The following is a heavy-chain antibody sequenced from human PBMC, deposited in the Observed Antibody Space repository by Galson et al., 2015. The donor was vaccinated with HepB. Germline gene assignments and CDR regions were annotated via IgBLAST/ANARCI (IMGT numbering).Heavy chain of an antibody. J-gene: IGHJ4*02. CDR3: ARGDRRVWFGEFRLRSGGSDY. CDR2: MNPNSGNT. CDR1: GYTFTSYD. D-gene: IGHD3-10*01. V-gene: IGHV1-8*01. Sequence: SVKVSCKASGYTFTSYDINWVRQATGQGLEWMGWMNPNSGNTGYAQKFQGRVTMTRNTSISTAYMELSSLRSEDTAVYYCARGDRRVWFGEFRLRSGGSDYWGQGTLVTVSS.